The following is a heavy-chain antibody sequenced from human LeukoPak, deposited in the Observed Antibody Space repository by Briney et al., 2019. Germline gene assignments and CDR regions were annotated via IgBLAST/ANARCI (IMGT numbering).Heavy chain of an antibody. V-gene: IGHV3-23*01. Sequence: GPLRLSCVVSGISLTNYAMTLVRQAPGKGLEVVSYISEMGGSTSYSDSVKGRFTISRDTYLNTLYLQMTSLRAEDTAVYFCAKRGIVIRGILVIGYHQEAYHYEYWGQGVLVTVSS. CDR1: GISLTNYA. J-gene: IGHJ4*02. CDR2: ISEMGGST. D-gene: IGHD3-10*01. CDR3: AKRGIVIRGILVIGYHQEAYHYEY.